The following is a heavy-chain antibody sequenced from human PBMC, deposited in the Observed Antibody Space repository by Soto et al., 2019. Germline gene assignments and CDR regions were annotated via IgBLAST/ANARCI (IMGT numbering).Heavy chain of an antibody. CDR1: GVSITIGDYY. D-gene: IGHD3-10*01. CDR2: MSYSGNI. J-gene: IGHJ4*02. CDR3: ARENYHSGTYSYFGS. Sequence: SETLSRTCIVSGVSITIGDYYWILIRQHPEKGLEWIAYMSYSGNIHYTPSLKSRITISLDTSRNLFSLKLTSVTAADTAMYFCARENYHSGTYSYFGSWGQGTLVTVAS. V-gene: IGHV4-31*03.